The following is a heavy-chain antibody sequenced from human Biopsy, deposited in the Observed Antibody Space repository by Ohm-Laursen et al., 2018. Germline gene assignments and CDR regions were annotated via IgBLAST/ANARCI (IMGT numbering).Heavy chain of an antibody. J-gene: IGHJ4*02. CDR2: IWYDGSNK. V-gene: IGHV3-33*01. CDR3: VRAAYSSGHKVDS. D-gene: IGHD6-25*01. CDR1: GFTFSNYG. Sequence: SLRLSCSASGFTFSNYGMHWVRQAPGKGLEWLAVIWYDGSNKYYGDSVQGRFTISRDESKNTLYLQMNRLRAEDTAVYHCVRAAYSSGHKVDSWGQGTLVTVSS.